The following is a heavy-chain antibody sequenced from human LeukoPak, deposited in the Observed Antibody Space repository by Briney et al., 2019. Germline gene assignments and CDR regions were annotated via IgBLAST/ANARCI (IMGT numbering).Heavy chain of an antibody. CDR3: ARAIFDSSAYQPLEH. J-gene: IGHJ1*01. V-gene: IGHV3-74*01. Sequence: PGGPLRLPCAASAFTFSDYWMHWVRQAPGKGLVWVSRINSDGSSTAYADSVKGRFTISRDNARNTLYLQMNSLRAEDTAVYYCARAIFDSSAYQPLEHWGQGTLVTVSS. D-gene: IGHD3-22*01. CDR1: AFTFSDYW. CDR2: INSDGSST.